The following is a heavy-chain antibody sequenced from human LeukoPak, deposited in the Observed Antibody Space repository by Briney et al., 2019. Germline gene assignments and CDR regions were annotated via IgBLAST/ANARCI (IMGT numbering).Heavy chain of an antibody. CDR2: INNSGGIT. J-gene: IGHJ4*02. Sequence: GSVTVSCKAAGYSFTSYCMHWLRQAPGQGLQWMGVINNSGGITSYAQKFQGRVTMTRDMSTSTVYMELSSLRSEDTAVYYCARSEQWLVGSIDNWGPGTLVTVSS. V-gene: IGHV1-46*01. CDR1: GYSFTSYC. D-gene: IGHD6-19*01. CDR3: ARSEQWLVGSIDN.